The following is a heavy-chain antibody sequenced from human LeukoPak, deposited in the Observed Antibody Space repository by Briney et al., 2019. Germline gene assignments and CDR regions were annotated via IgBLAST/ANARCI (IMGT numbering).Heavy chain of an antibody. CDR1: GFTVDSIY. V-gene: IGHV3-53*05. Sequence: GGSLRLSCAASGFTVDSIYMTWVRQAPGKGLEWVSIIYSGGSTYYADSVKGRFTISRDNSKNTLYLQMNSLRAEDTAVYYCARVMGATYYYYYYMDVWGKGTTVTVSS. CDR3: ARVMGATYYYYYYMDV. D-gene: IGHD1-26*01. CDR2: IYSGGST. J-gene: IGHJ6*03.